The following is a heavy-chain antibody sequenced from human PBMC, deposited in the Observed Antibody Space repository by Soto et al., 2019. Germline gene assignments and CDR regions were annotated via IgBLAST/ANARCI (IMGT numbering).Heavy chain of an antibody. CDR2: IYYSGST. V-gene: IGHV4-39*01. Sequence: PSETLSLTCTVSGGSISSSSYYWGWIRQPPGKGLEWIGSIYYSGSTYYNPSLKSRVTISVDTSKNQFSLKLSSVTAADTAVYYCARPSPRPTIFGVVPPVDVWGQGTTVTVSS. J-gene: IGHJ6*02. D-gene: IGHD3-3*01. CDR1: GGSISSSSYY. CDR3: ARPSPRPTIFGVVPPVDV.